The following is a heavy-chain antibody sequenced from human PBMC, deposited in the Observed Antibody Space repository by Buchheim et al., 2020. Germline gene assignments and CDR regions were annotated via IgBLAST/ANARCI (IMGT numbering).Heavy chain of an antibody. CDR2: IYYSGST. D-gene: IGHD3-22*01. CDR3: ARDHYYYDSSGYRRWFDP. J-gene: IGHJ5*02. V-gene: IGHV4-30-4*01. Sequence: QVQLQESGPGLVKPSQTLSLTCTVSGGSFSSGDYYWSWIRQPPGKGLEWIGYIYYSGSTYYNPSLKSRVTISVDTSQNQFSLKLSSVTAADTAVYYCARDHYYYDSSGYRRWFDPWGQGTL. CDR1: GGSFSSGDYY.